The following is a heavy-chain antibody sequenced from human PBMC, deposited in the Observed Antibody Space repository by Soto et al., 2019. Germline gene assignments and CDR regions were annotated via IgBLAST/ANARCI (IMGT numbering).Heavy chain of an antibody. CDR2: IYYSGST. D-gene: IGHD3-9*01. CDR1: GGSISSSSYY. Sequence: PSETLSLTCTVSGGSISSSSYYWGWIRQPPGKGLECIGSIYYSGSTYYNPSLKSRVTISVDTSKNQFSLKLSSVTAADTAVYYCARHKNDILTGYYIPTPYYFDYWGQGTLVTVSS. CDR3: ARHKNDILTGYYIPTPYYFDY. V-gene: IGHV4-39*01. J-gene: IGHJ4*02.